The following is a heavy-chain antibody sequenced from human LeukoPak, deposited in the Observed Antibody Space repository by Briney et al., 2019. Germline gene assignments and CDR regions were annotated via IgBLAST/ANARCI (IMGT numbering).Heavy chain of an antibody. V-gene: IGHV4-31*03. D-gene: IGHD4-17*01. Sequence: SQTLSLTCTVSGGSISSGGYYWSWIRQHPGKGLEWIGYIYHSGSTYYNPSLKSRVTISVDTSKNQFSLKLSSVTAADTAVYYCATTSSTYGDYAGGRFDYWGQGTLVTVSS. CDR1: GGSISSGGYY. CDR3: ATTSSTYGDYAGGRFDY. J-gene: IGHJ4*02. CDR2: IYHSGST.